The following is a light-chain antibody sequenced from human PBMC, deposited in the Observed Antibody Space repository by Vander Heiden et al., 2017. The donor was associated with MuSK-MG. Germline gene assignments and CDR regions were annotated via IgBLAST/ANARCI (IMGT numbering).Light chain of an antibody. CDR1: KSISNY. J-gene: IGKJ2*04. Sequence: PSSLSVAVGGRVPTCCRARKSISNYLNWYQQRPGKAPKLLIYAASTMQSGVPARFSGSGSGTDFTLTITSLQPEDFATYFCQQTDSAPRRFGQGTRLEIK. V-gene: IGKV1-39*01. CDR2: AAS. CDR3: QQTDSAPRR.